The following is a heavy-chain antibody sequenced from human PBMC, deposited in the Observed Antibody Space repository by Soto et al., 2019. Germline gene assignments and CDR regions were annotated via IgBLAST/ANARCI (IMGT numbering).Heavy chain of an antibody. J-gene: IGHJ4*02. CDR2: VNGNGGST. Sequence: EVQLVESGGGVLRPGGSLRLSCAASGFTFDDYGMSWARHAPGKGLEWVSGVNGNGGSTGYADSVKGRFTISRDNAKNSLYLQMNSLRAEDTAFYYCVRGASLNFDYWGQGTLVTVSS. CDR3: VRGASLNFDY. CDR1: GFTFDDYG. V-gene: IGHV3-20*04. D-gene: IGHD1-26*01.